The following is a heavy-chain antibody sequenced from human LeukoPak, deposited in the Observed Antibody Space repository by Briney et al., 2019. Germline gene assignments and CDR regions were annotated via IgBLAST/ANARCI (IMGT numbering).Heavy chain of an antibody. V-gene: IGHV1-2*02. CDR1: GYTFTGYY. CDR3: ARSASSSWYSNWFDP. J-gene: IGHJ5*02. D-gene: IGHD6-13*01. Sequence: ASVTVSCKASGYTFTGYYMHWVRQAPGQGLEWMGWINPNSGGTNYAQKFQGRVTMTRDMSTSTVYMELSSLRSEDTAVYYCARSASSSWYSNWFDPWGQGTLVTVSS. CDR2: INPNSGGT.